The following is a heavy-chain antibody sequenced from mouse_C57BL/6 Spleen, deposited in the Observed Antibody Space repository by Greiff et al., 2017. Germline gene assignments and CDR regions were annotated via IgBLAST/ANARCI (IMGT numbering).Heavy chain of an antibody. CDR2: ISSKSSNYAT. CDR3: VRDDDSSWFAY. Sequence: EVKLVESGGGLVQPKGSLKLSCAASGFTFNTYAMHWVRQAPGKGLEWVARISSKSSNYATYYADSVKDRFTISRDDSQSMLYLQMNNLKTEDTAMYYCVRDDDSSWFAYWGQGTLVTVSA. D-gene: IGHD2-4*01. J-gene: IGHJ3*01. CDR1: GFTFNTYA. V-gene: IGHV10-3*01.